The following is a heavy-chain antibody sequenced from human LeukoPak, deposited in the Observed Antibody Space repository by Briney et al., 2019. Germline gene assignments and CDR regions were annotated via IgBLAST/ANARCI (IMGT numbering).Heavy chain of an antibody. CDR3: ATSGATGHYYFDY. J-gene: IGHJ4*02. D-gene: IGHD1-26*01. V-gene: IGHV4-34*01. CDR1: GGSFSGYY. CDR2: INHSGST. Sequence: SETLSLTCAVYGGSFSGYYWSWIRQPPGKGLEWIGEINHSGSTNYNPSLKSRVTISVDTSKNQFSLKLSSVTAADTAVYYCATSGATGHYYFDYWGQGTLATVSS.